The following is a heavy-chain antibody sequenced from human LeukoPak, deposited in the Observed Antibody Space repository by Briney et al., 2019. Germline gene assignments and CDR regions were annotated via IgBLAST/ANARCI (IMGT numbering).Heavy chain of an antibody. V-gene: IGHV7-4-1*02. J-gene: IGHJ6*03. CDR3: AREAVAGRDHYYYYMDV. CDR2: INTNTGNT. Sequence: ASVKVSCKASGYTFTSYAMNWVRQAPGQGLERMGWINTNTGNTTYAQGFTGRFVFSLDTSVSTAYLQISSLKAEDTAVYYCAREAVAGRDHYYYYMDVWGKGTTVTVSS. CDR1: GYTFTSYA. D-gene: IGHD6-19*01.